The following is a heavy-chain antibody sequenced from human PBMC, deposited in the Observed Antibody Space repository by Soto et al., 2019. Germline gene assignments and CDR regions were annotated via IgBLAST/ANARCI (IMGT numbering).Heavy chain of an antibody. J-gene: IGHJ4*02. CDR3: ARAQCSSDVWYLAY. D-gene: IGHD3-3*01. CDR2: MYSSGTT. V-gene: IGHV4-30-4*01. Sequence: QMQLQESGPGLVKPSQTLSLTCSVSGGSINSADYYWSWIRQPPGKGLEWIGYMYSSGTTYYNSSLKSRVTISTDTSKNQVSLKLKSVTAADTAMYYCARAQCSSDVWYLAYWGPGTLVTVSS. CDR1: GGSINSADYY.